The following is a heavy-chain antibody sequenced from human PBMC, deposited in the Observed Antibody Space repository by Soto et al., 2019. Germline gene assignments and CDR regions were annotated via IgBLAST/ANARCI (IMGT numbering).Heavy chain of an antibody. V-gene: IGHV1-18*01. CDR2: ISAYNGNT. D-gene: IGHD3-16*01. Sequence: GASVKVSCKASGYTFNRYAISWVRQAPGQGLEWMGWISAYNGNTDYAQKFQGRVTMTTDTSTSTAYMELRSLRSDDTAVYYCARDFSAERKRAPFGDWGQGTLVTVSS. J-gene: IGHJ4*02. CDR1: GYTFNRYA. CDR3: ARDFSAERKRAPFGD.